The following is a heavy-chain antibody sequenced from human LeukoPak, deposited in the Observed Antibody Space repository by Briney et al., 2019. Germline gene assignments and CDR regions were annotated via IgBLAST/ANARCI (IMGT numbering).Heavy chain of an antibody. Sequence: ASVKVSCKASGYTFTSYDFNWVRQAPGQGLEWMGIINPTGGSTTYAQKFQGRVTMTRDTSTSTVYMELSSLRSDDTAVYYCARTAARRFDYWGQGTLVTVSS. D-gene: IGHD6-6*01. V-gene: IGHV1-46*01. CDR2: INPTGGST. J-gene: IGHJ4*02. CDR1: GYTFTSYD. CDR3: ARTAARRFDY.